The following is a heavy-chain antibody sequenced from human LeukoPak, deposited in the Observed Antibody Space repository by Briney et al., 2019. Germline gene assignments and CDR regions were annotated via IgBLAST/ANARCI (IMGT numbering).Heavy chain of an antibody. V-gene: IGHV3-7*03. J-gene: IGHJ4*02. D-gene: IGHD6-13*01. CDR2: IKQDGSEK. CDR1: GFTFSSYW. CDR3: ARDSIAANFDY. Sequence: QPGGSLRLSCAASGFTFSSYWMSWVRQAPGKGLEWVANIKQDGSEKYYVDSVKGRFTISRDNAKNSLYLQMNSLRAVDTAVYYCARDSIAANFDYWGQGTLVTVSS.